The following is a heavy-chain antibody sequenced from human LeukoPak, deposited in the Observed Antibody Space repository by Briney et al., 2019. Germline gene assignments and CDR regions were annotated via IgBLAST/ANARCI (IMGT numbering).Heavy chain of an antibody. J-gene: IGHJ3*02. V-gene: IGHV4-39*01. D-gene: IGHD3-3*01. CDR1: GGSISSSSYY. Sequence: PSETLSLTCTVSGGSISSSSYYWGWIRQPPGKGVEWIGSIYYSGSTYYNPSLKSRVTISVDTSKNQFSLKLSSVTAADTAVYYCARLKGGFWSGYAFDIWGQGTMVTVSS. CDR2: IYYSGST. CDR3: ARLKGGFWSGYAFDI.